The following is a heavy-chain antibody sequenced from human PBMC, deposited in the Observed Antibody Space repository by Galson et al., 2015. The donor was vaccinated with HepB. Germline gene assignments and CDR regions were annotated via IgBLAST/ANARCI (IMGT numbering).Heavy chain of an antibody. Sequence: SLRLSCAASGFTFSNAWMSWVRQAPGKGLEWVGRIKSKTDGGTTDYAAPVKGRFTISRDDSKNTLYLQMNSLKTEDTAVYYCTTDRQGGFLEWWVVIDPWGQGTLVTVSS. CDR1: GFTFSNAW. CDR2: IKSKTDGGTT. CDR3: TTDRQGGFLEWWVVIDP. D-gene: IGHD3-3*01. V-gene: IGHV3-15*01. J-gene: IGHJ5*02.